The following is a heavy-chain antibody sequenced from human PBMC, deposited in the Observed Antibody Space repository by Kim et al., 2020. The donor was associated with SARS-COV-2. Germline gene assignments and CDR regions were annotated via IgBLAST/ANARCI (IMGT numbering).Heavy chain of an antibody. J-gene: IGHJ4*02. CDR3: ASAGGSGSYELDY. V-gene: IGHV4-59*08. CDR1: GGSISSYY. CDR2: IYYSGST. Sequence: SETLSLTCTVSGGSISSYYWSWIWQPPGKGLEWIGYIYYSGSTNYNPSLKSRVTISVDTSKNQFSLKLSSVTAADTAVYYCASAGGSGSYELDYWGQGTLVTVSS. D-gene: IGHD3-10*01.